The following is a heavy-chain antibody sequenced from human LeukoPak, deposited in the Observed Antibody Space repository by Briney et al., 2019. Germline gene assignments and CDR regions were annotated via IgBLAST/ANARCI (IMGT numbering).Heavy chain of an antibody. CDR2: IYPRDGST. V-gene: IGHV1-46*01. CDR1: GYSFTSNY. CDR3: ARDQEGFDY. J-gene: IGHJ4*02. Sequence: GASVKVSCKVSGYSFTSNYIHWVRQAPGQGLEWMGMIYPRDGSTSYAQRFQDRVTVTRDTSTSTVHMELSGLRSEDTAVYYCARDQEGFDYGGQGPLVTVSP.